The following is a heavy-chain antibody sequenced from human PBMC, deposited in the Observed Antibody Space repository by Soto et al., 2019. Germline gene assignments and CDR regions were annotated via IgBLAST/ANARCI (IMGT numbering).Heavy chain of an antibody. Sequence: ESGGGLVQPGGSLRLSCAASGFTFSSYWMSWVRQAPGKGLEWVANIKQDGSEKYYVDSVKGRFTISRDNAKNSLYLQMNSLRAEDTAVYYCAREGSGPYYYYGMDVWGQGTTVTVSS. CDR3: AREGSGPYYYYGMDV. D-gene: IGHD3-10*01. CDR2: IKQDGSEK. V-gene: IGHV3-7*03. CDR1: GFTFSSYW. J-gene: IGHJ6*02.